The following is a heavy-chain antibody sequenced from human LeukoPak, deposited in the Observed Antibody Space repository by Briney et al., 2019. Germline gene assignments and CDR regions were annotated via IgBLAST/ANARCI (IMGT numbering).Heavy chain of an antibody. Sequence: GVSLRLSCAASGFTFSSYWMTWVRQAPGKGLEWVANIKQDGSEKYYVDSVKGRFTISRDNAKNSLYLQMNSLRAEDTAVYHCARGGWEPLDYWGQGILVTVSS. D-gene: IGHD1-26*01. CDR2: IKQDGSEK. CDR1: GFTFSSYW. J-gene: IGHJ4*02. CDR3: ARGGWEPLDY. V-gene: IGHV3-7*01.